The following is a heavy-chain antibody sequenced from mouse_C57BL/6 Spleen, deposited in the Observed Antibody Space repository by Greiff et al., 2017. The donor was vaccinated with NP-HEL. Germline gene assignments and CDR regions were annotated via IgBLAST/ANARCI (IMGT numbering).Heavy chain of an antibody. J-gene: IGHJ2*01. CDR3: ARWSITTVVADY. Sequence: VQLQQSGAELVKPGASVKISCKASGYAFSSYWMNWVKQRPGKGLEWIGQIYPGDGDTNYNGKFKGKATLTADKSSSTAYMQLSSLTSEDSAVYFCARWSITTVVADYWGQGTTLTVSS. D-gene: IGHD1-1*01. V-gene: IGHV1-80*01. CDR2: IYPGDGDT. CDR1: GYAFSSYW.